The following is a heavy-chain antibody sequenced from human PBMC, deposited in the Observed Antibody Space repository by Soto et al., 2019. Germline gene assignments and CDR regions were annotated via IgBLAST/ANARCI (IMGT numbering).Heavy chain of an antibody. CDR1: GFTFGDYA. V-gene: IGHV3-49*03. CDR3: TRDPSGSYYPFDY. CDR2: IRSKAYGGTT. D-gene: IGHD1-26*01. J-gene: IGHJ4*02. Sequence: GGSLRLSCTASGFTFGDYAMSWFRQAPGKGLEWVGFIRSKAYGGTTEYAASVKGRFTISRDDSKSIAYLQMNSLKTEDTAVYYCTRDPSGSYYPFDYWGQGTLVTVSS.